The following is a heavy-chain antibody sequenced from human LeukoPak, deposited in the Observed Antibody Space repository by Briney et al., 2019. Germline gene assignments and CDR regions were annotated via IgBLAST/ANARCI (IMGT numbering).Heavy chain of an antibody. CDR1: GFTFSSYS. D-gene: IGHD5-24*01. V-gene: IGHV3-15*01. J-gene: IGHJ4*02. Sequence: GGSLRLSCAASGFTFSSYSMNWVRQAPGRGLEWLGRIKSKLDGETTDYAAPVKGRFTISRDDSENTLYLQINSLKTEDTAVYYCTTDQGRWLQGFPFDYWGQGTLVTVSS. CDR3: TTDQGRWLQGFPFDY. CDR2: IKSKLDGETT.